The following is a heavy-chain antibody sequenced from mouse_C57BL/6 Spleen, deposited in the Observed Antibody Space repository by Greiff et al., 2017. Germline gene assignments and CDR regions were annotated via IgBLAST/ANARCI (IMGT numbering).Heavy chain of an antibody. J-gene: IGHJ2*01. CDR3: ARGGSSYYY. Sequence: VQLQQSGPELVKPGASVKISCKASGYTFTDYYMNWVKQSHGKSLEWIGDINPNNGGTSYNQQFKGKSRLTVDKSSSTAYMELRSLTSEDSAVYYWARGGSSYYYWGQGTTLTVSS. D-gene: IGHD1-1*01. V-gene: IGHV1-26*01. CDR1: GYTFTDYY. CDR2: INPNNGGT.